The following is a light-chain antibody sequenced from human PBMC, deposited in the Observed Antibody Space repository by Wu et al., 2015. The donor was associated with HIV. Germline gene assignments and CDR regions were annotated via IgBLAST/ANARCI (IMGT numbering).Light chain of an antibody. V-gene: IGKV3-20*01. J-gene: IGKJ1*01. CDR2: GAS. Sequence: EIVLTQSPGTLSLSPGERATLSCRASQSVASNYLAWYQQKPGQAPRLLIYGASTRVTGIPDRFSGSGSGTDFTLTISRLEPEDFAVYYCQQYGRSLWTFGQGTKVEIE. CDR3: QQYGRSLWT. CDR1: QSVASNY.